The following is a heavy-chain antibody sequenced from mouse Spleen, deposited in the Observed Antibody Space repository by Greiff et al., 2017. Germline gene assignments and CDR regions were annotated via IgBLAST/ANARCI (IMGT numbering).Heavy chain of an antibody. J-gene: IGHJ2*01. CDR1: GYTFTSYW. CDR2: IHPNSGST. V-gene: IGHV1-64*01. CDR3: ARYYDGSYPVGY. D-gene: IGHD1-1*01. Sequence: QVQLQQPGAELVKPGASVKLSCKASGYTFTSYWMHWVKQRPGQGLEWIGMIHPNSGSTNYNEKFKSKATLTVDKSSSTAYMQLSSLTSEDSAVYYCARYYDGSYPVGYWGQGTTLTVSS.